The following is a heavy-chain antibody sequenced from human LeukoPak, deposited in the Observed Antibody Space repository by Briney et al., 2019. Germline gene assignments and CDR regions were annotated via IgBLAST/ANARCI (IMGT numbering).Heavy chain of an antibody. Sequence: SETLSLTCTVSGGSIRSGGYYWSWIRQHPGKGLEWIGYMYYSGSTYFNPSLKSRVTISVDTSKNQFSLKLSSVTAADTAVYYCARSIFGYYGLDVWGQGTTVTVSS. CDR2: MYYSGST. CDR3: ARSIFGYYGLDV. D-gene: IGHD3-3*02. V-gene: IGHV4-31*03. J-gene: IGHJ6*02. CDR1: GGSIRSGGYY.